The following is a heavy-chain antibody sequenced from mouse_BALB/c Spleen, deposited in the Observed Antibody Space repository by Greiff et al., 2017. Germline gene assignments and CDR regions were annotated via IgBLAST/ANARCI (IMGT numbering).Heavy chain of an antibody. Sequence: EVKLVESGGGLVKLGGSLKLSCAASGFTFSSYYMSWVRQTPEKRLELVAAINSNGGSTYYPDTVKGRFTISRDNAKNTLYLQMSSLKSEDTALYYCARQALYDYAGRYWYFDVWGAGTTVTVSS. J-gene: IGHJ1*01. V-gene: IGHV5-6-2*01. CDR2: INSNGGST. CDR1: GFTFSSYY. CDR3: ARQALYDYAGRYWYFDV. D-gene: IGHD2-4*01.